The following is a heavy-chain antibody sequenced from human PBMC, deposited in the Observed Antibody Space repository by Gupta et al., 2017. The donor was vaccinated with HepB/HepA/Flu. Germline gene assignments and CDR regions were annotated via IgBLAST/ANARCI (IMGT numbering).Heavy chain of an antibody. CDR2: LWSDGTHK. J-gene: IGHJ5*02. V-gene: IGHV3-33*01. CDR1: GFSIRGYG. CDR3: ARELGWP. Sequence: QVQVVESGGGVVQPGRSLRLPCVVSGFSIRGYGIHWVRQAPGKGLEWVAVLWSDGTHKFYADSVKGRFTISRDKSKSTLFLQMNNLREEDTAVYYCARELGWPWGQGTLGTVSS. D-gene: IGHD6-19*01.